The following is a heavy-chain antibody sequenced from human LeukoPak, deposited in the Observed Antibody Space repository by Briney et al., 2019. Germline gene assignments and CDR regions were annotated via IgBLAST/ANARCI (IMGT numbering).Heavy chain of an antibody. J-gene: IGHJ4*02. CDR1: GNSISSGDNY. Sequence: SETLSLTCTVSGNSISSGDNYWSWIRQPAGKGLEWIGRIYTSGSTNYNPSLKSRVTISGDTSKNQISLRLTSVTATDTAMYYCARQTGSGLFTLPGGQGTLVTVSS. D-gene: IGHD3/OR15-3a*01. CDR2: IYTSGST. V-gene: IGHV4-61*02. CDR3: ARQTGSGLFTLP.